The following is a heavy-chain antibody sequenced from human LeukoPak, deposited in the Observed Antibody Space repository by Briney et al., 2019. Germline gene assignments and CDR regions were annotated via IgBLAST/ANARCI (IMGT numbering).Heavy chain of an antibody. CDR1: GGSFSGYY. CDR3: ARGGVRYCSGGSCYPQRTSDY. CDR2: INHSGST. J-gene: IGHJ4*02. V-gene: IGHV4-34*01. D-gene: IGHD2-15*01. Sequence: NSSETLSLTCAVYGGSFSGYYWSWIRQPPGKGLEWIGEINHSGSTNYNLSLKSRVTISVDTSKNQFSLKLSSVTAADTAVYYCARGGVRYCSGGSCYPQRTSDYWGQGTLVTVSS.